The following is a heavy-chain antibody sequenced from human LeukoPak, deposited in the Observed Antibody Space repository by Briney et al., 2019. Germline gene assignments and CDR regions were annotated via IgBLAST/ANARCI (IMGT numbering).Heavy chain of an antibody. D-gene: IGHD6-19*01. J-gene: IGHJ4*02. Sequence: PGGSLRLSCAASGFTFSSYSMDWVRQAPGKGLEWVSSISLSSSYIYYADSVKGRFTISRDNAKNSLYLQMNSLRAEDTAVYYCAKDLAYRSGWYKFDYWGQGTPVTVSS. CDR2: ISLSSSYI. V-gene: IGHV3-21*04. CDR3: AKDLAYRSGWYKFDY. CDR1: GFTFSSYS.